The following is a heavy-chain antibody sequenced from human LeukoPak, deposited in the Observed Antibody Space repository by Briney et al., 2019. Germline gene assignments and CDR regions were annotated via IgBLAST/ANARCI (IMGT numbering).Heavy chain of an antibody. D-gene: IGHD6-13*01. Sequence: PSETLSLTCAVYGGSFSGYYWSWTRQPPGKGLEWIGEINHSGSTNYNPSLKSRVTISVDTSKNQFSLKLSSVTAADTAVYYCARGVAAAGKSNWFDPWGQGTLVTVSS. J-gene: IGHJ5*02. CDR3: ARGVAAAGKSNWFDP. CDR2: INHSGST. V-gene: IGHV4-34*01. CDR1: GGSFSGYY.